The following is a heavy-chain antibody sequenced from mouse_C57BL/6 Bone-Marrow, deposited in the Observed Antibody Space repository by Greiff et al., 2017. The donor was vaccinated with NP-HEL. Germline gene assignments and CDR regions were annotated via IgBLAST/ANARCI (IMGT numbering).Heavy chain of an antibody. D-gene: IGHD1-1*01. V-gene: IGHV7-1*01. CDR1: GFTFSDFY. J-gene: IGHJ1*03. CDR3: ARDGFTTVVAHWYFDV. CDR2: SRNKANDYTT. Sequence: EVMLVESGGGLVQSGRSLRLSCATSGFTFSDFYMEWVRQAPGKGLEWIAASRNKANDYTTEYSASVKGRFIVSRDTSQSILYLQMNALRAEDTAIYYCARDGFTTVVAHWYFDVWGTGTTVTVSS.